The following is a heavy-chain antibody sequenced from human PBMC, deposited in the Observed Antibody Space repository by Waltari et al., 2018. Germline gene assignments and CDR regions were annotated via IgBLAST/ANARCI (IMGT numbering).Heavy chain of an antibody. CDR1: GYTFTSYD. V-gene: IGHV1-8*01. Sequence: QVQLVQSGAEVKKPGASVKVSCKASGYTFTSYDINWVRQATGQGLEWMGWMNPNSGNTGYAQKVQGRVTMTRNTSISTAYMELSSLRSEDTAVYYCARGTFSGYDFPNWFDPWGQGTLVTVSS. CDR2: MNPNSGNT. CDR3: ARGTFSGYDFPNWFDP. D-gene: IGHD5-12*01. J-gene: IGHJ5*02.